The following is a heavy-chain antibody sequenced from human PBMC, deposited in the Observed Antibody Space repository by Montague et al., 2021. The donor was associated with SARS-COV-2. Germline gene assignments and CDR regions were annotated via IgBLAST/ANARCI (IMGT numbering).Heavy chain of an antibody. Sequence: SLSLSLSASGFTFSTYEMNWVRQAPGKGLEWISYIRGGSDIIHYADSVKGRFTISRDNAKNSLYLQMNSLRVEDTAVYYCTRIHYGSGSWWSDPWGQGTLVTVSS. J-gene: IGHJ5*02. CDR2: IRGGSDII. CDR1: GFTFSTYE. V-gene: IGHV3-48*03. CDR3: TRIHYGSGSWWSDP. D-gene: IGHD3-10*01.